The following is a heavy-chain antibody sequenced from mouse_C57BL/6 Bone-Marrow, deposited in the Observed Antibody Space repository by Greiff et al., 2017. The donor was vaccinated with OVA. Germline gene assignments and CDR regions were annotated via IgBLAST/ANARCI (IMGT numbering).Heavy chain of an antibody. Sequence: EVKLMESGGDLVKPGGSLKLSCAASGFTFSSYGMSWVRQTPDKRLEWVATISSGGSYTYYPDSVKGRFTISRDNAKNTLYLQMSSLKSEDTAMYYCARQDLDYYGFDYWGQGTTLTVSS. CDR3: ARQDLDYYGFDY. J-gene: IGHJ2*01. D-gene: IGHD1-1*01. CDR1: GFTFSSYG. V-gene: IGHV5-6*01. CDR2: ISSGGSYT.